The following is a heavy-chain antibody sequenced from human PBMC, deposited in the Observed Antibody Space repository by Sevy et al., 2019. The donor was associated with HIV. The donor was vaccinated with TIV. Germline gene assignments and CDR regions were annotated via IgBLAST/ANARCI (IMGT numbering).Heavy chain of an antibody. Sequence: GGSLRLSCAASGFSFLSYAMTWVRQAPGKGLEWVSTISPNGGSTYYADSVKGRFTISRDNSRSTVDLQVNSLGGEDTAVYYCAREELSGYDWGQGTLVTVSS. CDR1: GFSFLSYA. D-gene: IGHD6-25*01. CDR3: AREELSGYD. CDR2: ISPNGGST. V-gene: IGHV3-23*01. J-gene: IGHJ4*02.